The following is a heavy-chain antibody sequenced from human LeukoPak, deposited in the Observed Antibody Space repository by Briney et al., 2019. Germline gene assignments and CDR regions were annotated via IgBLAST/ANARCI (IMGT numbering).Heavy chain of an antibody. V-gene: IGHV4-39*01. Sequence: SETLSLTCTVSGASISSSYYYWGWIRQPPGKGLQWIGSILYSGSTYYNPSLKSRVTISADTSKNQFSLKLRSVTAADTAVYYCAPAGYDTLTGHSGVFDPWGQGTLVTVSS. D-gene: IGHD3-9*01. CDR2: ILYSGST. CDR1: GASISSSYYY. J-gene: IGHJ5*02. CDR3: APAGYDTLTGHSGVFDP.